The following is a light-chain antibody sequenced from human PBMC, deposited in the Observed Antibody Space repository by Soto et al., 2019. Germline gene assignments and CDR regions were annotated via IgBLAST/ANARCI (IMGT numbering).Light chain of an antibody. Sequence: QSVLTQPPSASGSPGQSVTISCTGTSSDVGTYNYVSWFQQHPGKAPKLMIYEVTKRPSGVPDRFSGSKSGNTASLTVSGLQADDEADYYCSSYAGSDNYVIFGGGTQLTVL. J-gene: IGLJ7*01. CDR1: SSDVGTYNY. CDR2: EVT. CDR3: SSYAGSDNYVI. V-gene: IGLV2-8*01.